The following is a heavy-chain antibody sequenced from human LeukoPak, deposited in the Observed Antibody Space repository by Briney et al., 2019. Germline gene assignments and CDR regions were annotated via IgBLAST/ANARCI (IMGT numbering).Heavy chain of an antibody. J-gene: IGHJ4*02. CDR3: ARDEEMKMATGPGG. Sequence: GASVKVSRKASGYTFTGYYMHWVRQAPGQGLEWMGWINPNSGGTNYAQKFQGRVTMTRDTSISTAYMELSRLRSDDTAVYYCARDEEMKMATGPGGWGQGTLVTVSS. D-gene: IGHD5-24*01. V-gene: IGHV1-2*02. CDR2: INPNSGGT. CDR1: GYTFTGYY.